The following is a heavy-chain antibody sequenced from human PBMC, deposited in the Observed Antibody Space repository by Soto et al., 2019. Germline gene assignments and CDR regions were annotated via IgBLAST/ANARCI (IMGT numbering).Heavy chain of an antibody. D-gene: IGHD2-15*01. J-gene: IGHJ4*02. CDR3: ARRDSGGLFGFFDS. Sequence: QVQLVQSGTEVKKPGSSVKVSCKTSGGSLSTNPISWVRQAPGQGLEWLGGTGSGTGPGNHAQKLQGRLTVTSDKSTGTVYMELPDLSSEDTGVYYCARRDSGGLFGFFDSWGQGTLVTVSS. CDR2: TGSGTGPG. CDR1: GGSLSTNP. V-gene: IGHV1-69*06.